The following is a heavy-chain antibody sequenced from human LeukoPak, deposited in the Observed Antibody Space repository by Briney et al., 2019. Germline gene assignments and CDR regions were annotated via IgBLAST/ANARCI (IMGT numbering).Heavy chain of an antibody. Sequence: VSVKVSCKASGYTFTGYYMHWVRQAPGQGLEWMGRINPNSGGTNYAQKFQGRVTMTRNTSISTAYMELSSLRSEDTAVYYCARGYRTVGAIEYFQHWGQGTLVTVSS. CDR3: ARGYRTVGAIEYFQH. V-gene: IGHV1-2*06. CDR2: INPNSGGT. J-gene: IGHJ1*01. CDR1: GYTFTGYY. D-gene: IGHD1-26*01.